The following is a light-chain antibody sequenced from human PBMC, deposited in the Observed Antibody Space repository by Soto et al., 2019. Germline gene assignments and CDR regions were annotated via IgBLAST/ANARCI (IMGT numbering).Light chain of an antibody. J-gene: IGLJ1*01. CDR1: SSDVGGYNY. CDR2: EVS. V-gene: IGLV2-14*01. CDR3: SSYTSTTFYV. Sequence: QSVLTQPASVSGSPGQSITISCTGTSSDVGGYNYVSWYQQHPGNAPKLMIYEVSNRPSGVSNRFSGSKSGNTASLTISGLQAEDEADYYCSSYTSTTFYVFGTGTKVTV.